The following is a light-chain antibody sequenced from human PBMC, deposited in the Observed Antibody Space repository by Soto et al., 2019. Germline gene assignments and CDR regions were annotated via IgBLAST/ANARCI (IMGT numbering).Light chain of an antibody. CDR3: QKYNGGQWT. CDR1: QGISNY. V-gene: IGKV1-27*01. Sequence: DIQMTQSPSSLSASVGDRVTVTCRSSQGISNYLAWFQQKTGKVPKLLIYAASSLQSGVPSRFSGSGSGTDFTLTISGLQPEDVATYYCQKYNGGQWTFGQGTKVDIK. CDR2: AAS. J-gene: IGKJ1*01.